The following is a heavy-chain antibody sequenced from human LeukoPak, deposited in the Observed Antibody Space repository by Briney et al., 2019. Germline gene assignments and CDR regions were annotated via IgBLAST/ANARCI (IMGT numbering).Heavy chain of an antibody. Sequence: GGSLRLSCAASGFTFSSYWMSWVRQAPGKGLEWVANIKQDGGEENYVDSVKGRFTISRDNAKNSLYLQMTSLRGEDTALYFCAREGGWGSPAGYWGQGTLVTVSS. CDR1: GFTFSSYW. CDR2: IKQDGGEE. CDR3: AREGGWGSPAGY. J-gene: IGHJ4*02. D-gene: IGHD6-19*01. V-gene: IGHV3-7*01.